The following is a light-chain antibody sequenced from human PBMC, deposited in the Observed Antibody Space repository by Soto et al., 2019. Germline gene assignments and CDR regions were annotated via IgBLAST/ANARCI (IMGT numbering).Light chain of an antibody. V-gene: IGKV2-28*01. CDR1: RSLLKANGYTY. CDR2: LGY. CDR3: MQTLESRT. J-gene: IGKJ1*01. Sequence: DIVMTQSPLSLTVTPGEPVSISCGSSRSLLKANGYTYFHWFLQKPGQSPQLLIYLGYTRAPGVPDRFSGTGSGTDFTLKISRVEADDVGVYYCMQTLESRTFGQGTKLEIK.